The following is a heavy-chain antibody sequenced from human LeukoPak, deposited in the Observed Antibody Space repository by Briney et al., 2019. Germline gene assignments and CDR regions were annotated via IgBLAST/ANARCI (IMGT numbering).Heavy chain of an antibody. D-gene: IGHD3-22*01. CDR3: AIFHDSGVFYEKDYFDY. CDR1: GYTFTGYY. Sequence: ASVKVSCKASGYTFTGYYMHWVRQAPGQGLEWMGWINPNSGGTNYAQKFQGRVTMTRDTSISTAYMELSRLRSDDTAVYYCAIFHDSGVFYEKDYFDYGAKEP. CDR2: INPNSGGT. V-gene: IGHV1-2*02. J-gene: IGHJ4*01.